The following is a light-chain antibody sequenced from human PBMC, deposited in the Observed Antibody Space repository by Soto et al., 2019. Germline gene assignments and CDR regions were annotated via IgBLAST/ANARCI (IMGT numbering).Light chain of an antibody. Sequence: EIVMTQSPATLSVSPGDRSTLACRASQSVDHDLAWYQQKPGQPPRLLIYDASTRATGIPARFSGSQSGTEFTLTISSLLSEDFAVYFCQQYNNWPLTFGGGTKVDIK. J-gene: IGKJ4*01. CDR3: QQYNNWPLT. V-gene: IGKV3D-15*01. CDR2: DAS. CDR1: QSVDHD.